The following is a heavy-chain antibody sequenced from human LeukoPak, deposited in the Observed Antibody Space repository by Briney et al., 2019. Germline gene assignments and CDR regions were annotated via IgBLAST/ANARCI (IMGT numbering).Heavy chain of an antibody. Sequence: GASVKVSCKASGYTFTDYYMHWVRQAPGQGFEWMGWINPNDGDTNYAQKFQGRVTMTRDTSISTAHMEVSRLRSDDTAVYYCATISGYDSSGPPFDYWGQGTLVTVSS. J-gene: IGHJ4*02. V-gene: IGHV1-2*02. CDR1: GYTFTDYY. CDR3: ATISGYDSSGPPFDY. CDR2: INPNDGDT. D-gene: IGHD3-22*01.